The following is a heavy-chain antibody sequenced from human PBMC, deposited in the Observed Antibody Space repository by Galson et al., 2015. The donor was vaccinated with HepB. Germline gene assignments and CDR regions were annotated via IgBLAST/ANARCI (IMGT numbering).Heavy chain of an antibody. V-gene: IGHV1-2*02. CDR2: INPNSGGT. D-gene: IGHD6-19*01. CDR1: GYTFTGYY. J-gene: IGHJ6*02. Sequence: SVKVSCKASGYTFTGYYIHWVRQAPGQGVEWMGWINPNSGGTDYAQKFQGKVTMTRDTSISTAYMELSSLRSDDTAVYYCARDLAVAGAEGGLWGRDVWAQGTTVPVSS. CDR3: ARDLAVAGAEGGLWGRDV.